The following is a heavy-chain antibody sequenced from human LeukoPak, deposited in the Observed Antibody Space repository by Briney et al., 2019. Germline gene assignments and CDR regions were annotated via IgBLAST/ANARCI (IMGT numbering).Heavy chain of an antibody. CDR1: GYTFTSYD. Sequence: ASVKVSCRASGYTFTSYDINWVRQATGQGLEWMGWMNPNSGNTGYAQKFQGRVTMTRNTSISTAYMELSSQRSEDTAVYYCAKGYSYGSYYFDYWGQGTLVTVSS. CDR2: MNPNSGNT. D-gene: IGHD5-18*01. CDR3: AKGYSYGSYYFDY. J-gene: IGHJ4*02. V-gene: IGHV1-8*01.